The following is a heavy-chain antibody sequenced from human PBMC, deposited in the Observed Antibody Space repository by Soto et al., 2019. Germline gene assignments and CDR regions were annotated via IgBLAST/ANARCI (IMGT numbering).Heavy chain of an antibody. J-gene: IGHJ4*02. CDR2: INAGGDWT. V-gene: IGHV3-23*01. D-gene: IGHD3-10*01. CDR3: VKDELMTAFDY. CDR1: GFTFNIYA. Sequence: PGGSLRLSCAASGFTFNIYAMNWVRQAPGKGLELVSVINAGGDWTYYADSVKGRFTISRDNSQNMVFLQMESLRVEDTAVYFCVKDELMTAFDYWGQGSLVTVSS.